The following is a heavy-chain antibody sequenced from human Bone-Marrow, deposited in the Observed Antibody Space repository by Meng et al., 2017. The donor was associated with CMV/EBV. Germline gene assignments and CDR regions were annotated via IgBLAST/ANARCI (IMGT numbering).Heavy chain of an antibody. V-gene: IGHV3-21*04. D-gene: IGHD3-16*01. CDR3: VKDDNDYMGEIGS. J-gene: IGHJ5*02. CDR1: GFTFSSYS. Sequence: GESLKISCAASGFTFSSYSMNWVRQAPGKGLEWVSSISSSSSYIYYADSVKGRFTISRDNAKNSLCLQMNSLRAEDTAIYYCVKDDNDYMGEIGSWGQGPRVTSSS. CDR2: ISSSSSYI.